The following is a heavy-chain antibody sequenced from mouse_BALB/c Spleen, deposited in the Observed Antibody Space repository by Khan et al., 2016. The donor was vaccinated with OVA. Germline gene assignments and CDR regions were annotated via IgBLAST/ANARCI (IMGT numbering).Heavy chain of an antibody. CDR1: GYTFTTAG. CDR2: INTHSGVP. CDR3: ARAGAAYYRNDGGAMDY. J-gene: IGHJ4*01. D-gene: IGHD2-14*01. Sequence: QIQLVQSGPELKKPGETVRISCKASGYTFTTAGIQWVQKMPGKGLKWIGWINTHSGVPKYAEDFKGRFAFSLEISVNTAYLQITNLKNEDTATYFCARAGAAYYRNDGGAMDYWGQGTSVTVSS. V-gene: IGHV9-4*02.